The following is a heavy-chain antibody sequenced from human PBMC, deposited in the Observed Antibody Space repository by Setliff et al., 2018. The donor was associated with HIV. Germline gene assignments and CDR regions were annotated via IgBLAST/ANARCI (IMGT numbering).Heavy chain of an antibody. CDR3: ARPLSPSYNFWGDAFAI. CDR1: GGSISSGSYY. V-gene: IGHV4-39*01. Sequence: PSETLSLTCDVSGGSISSGSYYWGWIRQPPGKGLGWIGSFHSSGSTSSNPSLSSRVSLSVDTSRNQFFLKLTSVTAADTAVYFCARPLSPSYNFWGDAFAIWGQGTVVTVSS. D-gene: IGHD3-3*01. J-gene: IGHJ3*02. CDR2: FHSSGST.